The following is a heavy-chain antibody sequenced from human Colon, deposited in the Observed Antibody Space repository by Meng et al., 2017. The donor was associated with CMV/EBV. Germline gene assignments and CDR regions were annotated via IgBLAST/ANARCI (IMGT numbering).Heavy chain of an antibody. D-gene: IGHD3-3*01. V-gene: IGHV1-69*02. J-gene: IGHJ5*02. CDR2: IIPILGIA. CDR1: GYTFTGYY. CDR3: ASSYYDFWSGYYKGDPLNWFDP. Sequence: SVKVSCKASGYTFTGYYIHWVRQAPGQGLEWMGRIIPILGIANYAQKFQGRVTITADKSTSTAYMELSSLRSEDTAVYYCASSYYDFWSGYYKGDPLNWFDPWGQGTLVTVSS.